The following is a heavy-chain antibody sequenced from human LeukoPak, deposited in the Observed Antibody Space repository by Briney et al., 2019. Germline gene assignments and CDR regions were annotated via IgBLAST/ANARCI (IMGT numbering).Heavy chain of an antibody. D-gene: IGHD5-24*01. J-gene: IGHJ4*02. V-gene: IGHV7-4-1*02. CDR1: GYTFTSYA. CDR3: ARDRRPWGEEVAPTDY. Sequence: GASVKVSCKASGYTFTSYAMNWVRQAPGQGLEWIGWINTNTGNPTYAQGFTGRFVFSLDTSVSTAYLQISSLKAEDTAVYYCARDRRPWGEEVAPTDYWGQGTLVTVSS. CDR2: INTNTGNP.